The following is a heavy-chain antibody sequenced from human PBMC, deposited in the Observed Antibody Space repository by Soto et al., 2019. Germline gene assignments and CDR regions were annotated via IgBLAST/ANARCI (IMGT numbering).Heavy chain of an antibody. D-gene: IGHD6-19*01. V-gene: IGHV4-38-2*02. CDR2: IYHGGTT. Sequence: WETLSLTCTFSVYSISSGSYWAWIRQPPGKGPEWIASIYHGGTTFYNPSLKSRITISVDTSNNQFSLKLTSVTAADTAVYYCARVHVMVVDGSTFQYWGHGTLCTVSS. J-gene: IGHJ4*01. CDR3: ARVHVMVVDGSTFQY. CDR1: VYSISSGSY.